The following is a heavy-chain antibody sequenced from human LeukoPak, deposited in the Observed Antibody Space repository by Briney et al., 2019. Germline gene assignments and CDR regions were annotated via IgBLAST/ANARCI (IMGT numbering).Heavy chain of an antibody. CDR1: GGSISSYY. D-gene: IGHD2-15*01. CDR3: ARHDSPDWFDP. J-gene: IGHJ5*02. CDR2: IYYSGST. V-gene: IGHV4-59*08. Sequence: PSETLSLTCTVSGGSISSYYWSWIRQPPGKGLEWIGYIYYSGSTNYNPSLKSRVTISVNTSKNQFSLKLSSVTAADTAVYYCARHDSPDWFDPWGQGTLVTVSS.